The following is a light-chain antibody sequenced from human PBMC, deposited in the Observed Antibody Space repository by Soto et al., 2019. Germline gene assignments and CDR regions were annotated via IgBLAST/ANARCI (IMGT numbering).Light chain of an antibody. V-gene: IGKV3-20*01. Sequence: EIVLTQSPGTLSVSPGERATLSCRASQTVGRNYLAWYQQKPGQAPRLLIYGASSRATGIPDRFSGSGSGTDFTLTISRLEPEDFAVYYCQQYVSSPLTFGGGTKVE. CDR2: GAS. CDR1: QTVGRNY. J-gene: IGKJ4*01. CDR3: QQYVSSPLT.